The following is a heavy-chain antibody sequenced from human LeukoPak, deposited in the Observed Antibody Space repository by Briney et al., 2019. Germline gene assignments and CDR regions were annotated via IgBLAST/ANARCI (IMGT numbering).Heavy chain of an antibody. Sequence: PSETLSLTCAVYGGSFSGYYWSWIHQPPGKGLEWIGEINHSGSTNYNPSLKSRVTISVDTSKNQFSLKLSSVTAADTAVYYCARGRSYGPKQYYYYYMDVWGKGTTVTVSS. D-gene: IGHD5-18*01. V-gene: IGHV4-34*01. CDR3: ARGRSYGPKQYYYYYMDV. CDR1: GGSFSGYY. CDR2: INHSGST. J-gene: IGHJ6*03.